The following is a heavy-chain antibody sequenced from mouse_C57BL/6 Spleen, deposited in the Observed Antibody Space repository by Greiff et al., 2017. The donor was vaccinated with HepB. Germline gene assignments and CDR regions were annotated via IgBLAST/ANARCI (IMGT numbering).Heavy chain of an antibody. V-gene: IGHV2-5*01. J-gene: IGHJ4*01. Sequence: VQLVESGPGLVQPSQSLSITCTVSGFSFTSYGVHWVRQSPGKGLEWLGVIWRGGSTDYNAAFMSRLSITKDNSKSQVFFKMNSLLADDTAIYYCAKYDYDGPYYYAMDYWGQGTSVTVSS. CDR2: IWRGGST. CDR3: AKYDYDGPYYYAMDY. D-gene: IGHD2-4*01. CDR1: GFSFTSYG.